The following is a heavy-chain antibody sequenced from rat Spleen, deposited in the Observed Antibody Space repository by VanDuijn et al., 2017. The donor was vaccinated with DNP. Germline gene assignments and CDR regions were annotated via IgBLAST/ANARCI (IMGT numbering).Heavy chain of an antibody. V-gene: IGHV5-7*01. CDR3: ARWTRYFDY. CDR1: GFTFSDYN. D-gene: IGHD1-7*01. Sequence: EVQLVETGGGLVQPGRSLKLSCAGSGFTFSDYNMAWVRRAPKKGLEWVATISYDGSRVDSRDSVKGRFTISRDNAKSTLYLQMDSLRSEDTATYYCARWTRYFDYWGQGVMVTVSS. J-gene: IGHJ2*01. CDR2: ISYDGSRV.